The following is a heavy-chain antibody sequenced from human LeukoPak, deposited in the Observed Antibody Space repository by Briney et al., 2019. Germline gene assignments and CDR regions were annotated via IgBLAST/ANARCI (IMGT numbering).Heavy chain of an antibody. CDR2: IYYSRST. CDR1: GGSISSSSYY. CDR3: ARGAYYDSSGYGSAWFDP. V-gene: IGHV4-39*07. Sequence: PSETLSLTCTVSGGSISSSSYYWCWIRQPPGKGLEWIGSIYYSRSTYYNPSLKRRVTISVDTSKNQFSLKLSSVTAADTAVYYCARGAYYDSSGYGSAWFDPWGKGTLVTVSS. J-gene: IGHJ5*02. D-gene: IGHD3-22*01.